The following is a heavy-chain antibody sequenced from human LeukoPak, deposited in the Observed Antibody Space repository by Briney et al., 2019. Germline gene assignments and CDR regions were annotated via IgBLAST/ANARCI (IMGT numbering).Heavy chain of an antibody. D-gene: IGHD2-21*02. CDR3: ATDRDNSDWQKRFDS. CDR1: GFTFSTYW. CDR2: INQDASEI. J-gene: IGHJ4*02. V-gene: IGHV3-7*01. Sequence: GGSLRPSGAASGFTFSTYWMTWYRRAPGKGLEWLGNINQDASEINYVDSVRGRFTISRDNAKNSLHLQMNSLRAEDTAVYYCATDRDNSDWQKRFDSWGQGTLVTVSS.